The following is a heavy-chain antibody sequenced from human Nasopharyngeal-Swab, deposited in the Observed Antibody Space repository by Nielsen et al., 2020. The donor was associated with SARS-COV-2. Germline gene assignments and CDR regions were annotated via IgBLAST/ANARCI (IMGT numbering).Heavy chain of an antibody. J-gene: IGHJ6*02. Sequence: WIRQPPGKGLEWVSSISSSSYIYYADSVKGRFTISRDNAKNSLYLQMNSLRAEDTAIYYCARDGLDYDFWSAYFMDVWGRGTTVTVSS. V-gene: IGHV3-69-1*02. D-gene: IGHD3-3*01. CDR2: ISSSSYI. CDR3: ARDGLDYDFWSAYFMDV.